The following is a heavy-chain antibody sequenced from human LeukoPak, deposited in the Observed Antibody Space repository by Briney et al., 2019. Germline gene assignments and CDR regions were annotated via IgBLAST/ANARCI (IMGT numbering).Heavy chain of an antibody. CDR3: ANDLRYTTSAARKNYFDY. CDR1: GFTFNTYD. D-gene: IGHD2-2*01. J-gene: IGHJ4*02. V-gene: IGHV3-23*01. CDR2: INHSGGSS. Sequence: AGSLSLSCAASGFTFNTYDMIWVRQAPGKGLEWVSGINHSGGSSYYADSVKGRFTISRDNSKNTLYLQMSSLRAEDTAVYYCANDLRYTTSAARKNYFDYWGQGTLVTVSS.